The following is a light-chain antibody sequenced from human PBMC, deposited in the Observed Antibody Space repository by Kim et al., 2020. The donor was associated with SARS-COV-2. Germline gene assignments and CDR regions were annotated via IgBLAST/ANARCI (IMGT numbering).Light chain of an antibody. CDR3: QQYDRYPVT. V-gene: IGKV1-5*03. Sequence: DIQMTQSPSTLSASVGDRVTITCRASQSIRSWLAWYQQKPGKAPNLLIFKASNLESGVPSRFSGSGSGTEFTLIISSLQPDDFVTYYCQQYDRYPVTFGQGTKLEI. J-gene: IGKJ2*01. CDR2: KAS. CDR1: QSIRSW.